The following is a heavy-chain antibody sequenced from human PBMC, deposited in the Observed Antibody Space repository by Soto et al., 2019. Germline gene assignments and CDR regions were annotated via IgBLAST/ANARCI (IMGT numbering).Heavy chain of an antibody. CDR1: GFTFSSYA. J-gene: IGHJ6*02. CDR2: ISYDGSNK. D-gene: IGHD2-15*01. V-gene: IGHV3-30-3*01. Sequence: QVQLVESGGGVVQPGRSLRLSCAASGFTFSSYAMHWVRQAPGKGLEWVAVISYDGSNKYYADSVKGRFTIYRDNSKNTLYLQMNSLRAEDTAVYYCARDVRVANYYYGMDVWGQGTTVTVSS. CDR3: ARDVRVANYYYGMDV.